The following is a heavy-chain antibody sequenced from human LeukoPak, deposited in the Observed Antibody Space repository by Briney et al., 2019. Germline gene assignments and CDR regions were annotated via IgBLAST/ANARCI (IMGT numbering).Heavy chain of an antibody. J-gene: IGHJ4*02. CDR1: GGSISSGSYY. CDR3: ARDRGIVVTGAFDY. Sequence: SETLSLTCTVSGGSISSGSYYWSWIRQPAGKGLEWIGRIYISGSPNYNPSLKSRVTMSVDTSKNQFSLNLSSVTAADTAVYYCARDRGIVVTGAFDYWGQGTLVTVSS. V-gene: IGHV4-61*02. D-gene: IGHD6-19*01. CDR2: IYISGSP.